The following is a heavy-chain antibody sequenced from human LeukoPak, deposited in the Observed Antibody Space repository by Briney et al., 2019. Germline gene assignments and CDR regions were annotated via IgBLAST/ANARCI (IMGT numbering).Heavy chain of an antibody. Sequence: PGGSLRLSCAASGFTFNRYNMNWVRRAPGKGLEWVSSISTSSSYIYYADSVRGRFTISRDNAKDSLYLQMNSLRAEDTAVYSCARGADGVSSNSRGWFDPWGQGTLVTVSS. J-gene: IGHJ5*02. CDR1: GFTFNRYN. CDR2: ISTSSSYI. D-gene: IGHD2-15*01. CDR3: ARGADGVSSNSRGWFDP. V-gene: IGHV3-21*01.